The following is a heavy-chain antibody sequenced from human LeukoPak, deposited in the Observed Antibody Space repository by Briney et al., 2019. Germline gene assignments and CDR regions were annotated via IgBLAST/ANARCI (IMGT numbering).Heavy chain of an antibody. CDR2: INPNSGGT. Sequence: ASVKVSCKASGYTFTGYYMHWVRQAPGQGLEWMGWINPNSGGTNYAQKFQGRVTMTRNTSISTAYMELSSLRSEDTAVYYCARGLDFGYCSGGSCPNWFDPWGQGTLVTVSS. V-gene: IGHV1-2*02. D-gene: IGHD2-15*01. J-gene: IGHJ5*02. CDR1: GYTFTGYY. CDR3: ARGLDFGYCSGGSCPNWFDP.